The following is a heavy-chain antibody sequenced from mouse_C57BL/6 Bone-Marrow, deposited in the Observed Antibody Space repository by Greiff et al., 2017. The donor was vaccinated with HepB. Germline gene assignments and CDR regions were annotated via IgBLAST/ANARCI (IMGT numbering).Heavy chain of an antibody. CDR3: ERQSEMVTTWWYFDV. Sequence: DVKLVESGGGLVKPGGSLKLSCAASGFTFSSYTMSWVRQTPEKRLEWVATISGGGGNTYYPDSVKGRFTISRDNAKNTLYLQMSSLRSEDTALYYCERQSEMVTTWWYFDVWGTGTTVTVSS. V-gene: IGHV5-9*01. CDR1: GFTFSSYT. J-gene: IGHJ1*03. D-gene: IGHD2-3*01. CDR2: ISGGGGNT.